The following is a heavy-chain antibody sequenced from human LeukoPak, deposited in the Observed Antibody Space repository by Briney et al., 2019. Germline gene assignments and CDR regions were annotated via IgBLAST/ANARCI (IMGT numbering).Heavy chain of an antibody. CDR3: ARGLRERYYDILTGYYGSYYFDY. J-gene: IGHJ4*02. CDR2: IYYSGST. Sequence: SETLSLTCTVSGGSISSYYWSLIRQPPGKGLEWIGYIYYSGSTNYNPSLKSRVTISVDTSKNQFSLKLSSVTAADTAVYYCARGLRERYYDILTGYYGSYYFDYWGQGTLVTVSS. V-gene: IGHV4-59*08. D-gene: IGHD3-9*01. CDR1: GGSISSYY.